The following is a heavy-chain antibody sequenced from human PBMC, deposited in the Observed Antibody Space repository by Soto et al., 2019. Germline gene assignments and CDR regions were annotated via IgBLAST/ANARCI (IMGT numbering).Heavy chain of an antibody. Sequence: PSETLSLTCTVSGGSISSSSYYWGWIRQPPGKGLEWIGSIYYSGSTYYNPSLKSRVTISVDTSKNQFSLKLSSVTAADTALYYCARDYFDSSDYTTNWFDPWGQETLLTVSS. CDR1: GGSISSSSYY. D-gene: IGHD3-22*01. CDR3: ARDYFDSSDYTTNWFDP. CDR2: IYYSGST. J-gene: IGHJ5*02. V-gene: IGHV4-39*01.